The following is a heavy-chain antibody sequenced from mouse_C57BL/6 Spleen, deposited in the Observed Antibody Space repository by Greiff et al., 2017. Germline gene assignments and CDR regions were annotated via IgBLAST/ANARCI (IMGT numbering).Heavy chain of an antibody. D-gene: IGHD1-1*01. CDR2: INPSNGGT. V-gene: IGHV1-53*01. J-gene: IGHJ3*01. CDR1: GYTFTSYW. Sequence: QVQLQQPGTELEKPGASGYTFTSYWMHWVKQRPGQGLEWIGNINPSNGGTNYNEKFKSTATLTVDKSSSTAYMQLSSLTSEDSAVYYCAREGGLYYGSTSFAYWGQGTLVTVSA. CDR3: AREGGLYYGSTSFAY.